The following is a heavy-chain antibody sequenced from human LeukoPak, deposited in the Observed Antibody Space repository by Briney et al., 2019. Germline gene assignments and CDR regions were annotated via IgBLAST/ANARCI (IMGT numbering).Heavy chain of an antibody. J-gene: IGHJ3*02. CDR3: AKDLTYQLLVDNAFDI. CDR1: GFTLSSYA. V-gene: IGHV3-23*01. Sequence: GGSLRLSCAASGFTLSSYAMSWVRQAPGKGLEWVSAISGSGGSTYYADSVKGRFTISRDNSKNTLYLQMNSLRAEDTAVYYCAKDLTYQLLVDNAFDIWGQGTMVTVSS. D-gene: IGHD2-2*01. CDR2: ISGSGGST.